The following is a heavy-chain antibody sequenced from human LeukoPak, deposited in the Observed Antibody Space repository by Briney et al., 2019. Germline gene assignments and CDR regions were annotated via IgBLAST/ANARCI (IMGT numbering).Heavy chain of an antibody. V-gene: IGHV4-39*07. Sequence: EPSETLSLTCTVSGGSISSGSYYWGWIRQPPGKGLEWIGSIYYSGTTYYNPSLKSRVTISLDTSKNQFSLKLSSVTAADTAVYYCAREFHNYYYYYMDVWGKGTTVTVSS. J-gene: IGHJ6*03. CDR3: AREFHNYYYYYMDV. CDR2: IYYSGTT. CDR1: GGSISSGSYY.